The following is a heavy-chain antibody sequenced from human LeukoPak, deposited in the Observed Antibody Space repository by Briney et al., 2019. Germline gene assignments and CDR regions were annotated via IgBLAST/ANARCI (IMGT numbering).Heavy chain of an antibody. CDR2: IYYSGST. CDR3: ARYSSSWYDY. CDR1: GGSISSYY. J-gene: IGHJ4*02. V-gene: IGHV4-59*08. Sequence: SEPLSLTCTVSGGSISSYYWSWIRQPPGKGLEWIGYIYYSGSTNYNPSLKSRVTISVDTSKNQFSLKLSSLTAADTAVYYCARYSSSWYDYWDQGTLVTVSS. D-gene: IGHD6-13*01.